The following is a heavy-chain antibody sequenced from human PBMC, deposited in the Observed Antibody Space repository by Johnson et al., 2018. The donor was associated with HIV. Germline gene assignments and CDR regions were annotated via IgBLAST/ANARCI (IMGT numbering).Heavy chain of an antibody. CDR1: GFTFSSFA. CDR3: AKDVTGELDAFDI. V-gene: IGHV3-30-3*01. Sequence: QVQLVESGGGVVQPGRSLRLSCAASGFTFSSFAIHWVRQAPGKGLEWVAVISYDGSDKYYADSVKGRFTISRDNSKKSVFLQMNSLRPEDTALYYCAKDVTGELDAFDIWGQGTMVTVSS. D-gene: IGHD1-1*01. J-gene: IGHJ3*02. CDR2: ISYDGSDK.